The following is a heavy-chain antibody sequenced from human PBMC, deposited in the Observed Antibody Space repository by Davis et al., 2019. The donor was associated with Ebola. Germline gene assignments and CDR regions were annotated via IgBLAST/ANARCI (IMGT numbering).Heavy chain of an antibody. J-gene: IGHJ6*02. CDR3: VRGTIDTAMVAYGMDV. V-gene: IGHV3-11*06. D-gene: IGHD5-18*01. Sequence: GESLKISCAASGFTFTDYYMGWIRQAPGKGLEWVSYISGDSLYTNYADSVRGRLTISRDDAKNSLYLQMNSLRAEDTAIYYCVRGTIDTAMVAYGMDVWGQGTTVTVSS. CDR1: GFTFTDYY. CDR2: ISGDSLYT.